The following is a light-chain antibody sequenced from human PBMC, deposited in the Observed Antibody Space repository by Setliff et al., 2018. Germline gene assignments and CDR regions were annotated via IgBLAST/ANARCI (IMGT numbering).Light chain of an antibody. CDR2: EVS. J-gene: IGLJ1*01. CDR3: TSYTSSRTYV. Sequence: QSVLTQPASVSGSPGQSITISCTGTSSDVGGYNYVSWYQQHPGKAPKLMIYEVSDRPSGVSNRFSGSKSGNTASLTISGLQAEDGADYYCTSYTSSRTYVFGTGTKVNVL. CDR1: SSDVGGYNY. V-gene: IGLV2-14*01.